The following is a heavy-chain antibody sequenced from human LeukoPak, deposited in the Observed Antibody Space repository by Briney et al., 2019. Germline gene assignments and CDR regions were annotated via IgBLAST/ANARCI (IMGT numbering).Heavy chain of an antibody. J-gene: IGHJ4*02. CDR1: GFTLSDSV. CDR3: ARQDCSGGPCSFVDY. CDR2: IRSKANSYAT. D-gene: IGHD2-15*01. Sequence: GGSLRLSCAASGFTLSDSVMHWVRQASRKGLEWVGRIRSKANSYATAYAASVNGRFTISRDDSKNTAYLQMNSLKTEDTAVYYCARQDCSGGPCSFVDYWGQGTLVTVSS. V-gene: IGHV3-73*01.